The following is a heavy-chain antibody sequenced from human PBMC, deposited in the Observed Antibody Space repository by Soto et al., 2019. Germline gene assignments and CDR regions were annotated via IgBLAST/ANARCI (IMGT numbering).Heavy chain of an antibody. CDR3: ARGGNI. J-gene: IGHJ4*02. Sequence: PSETLSLTCAVYGGSFSGYYWSWIRQPPGKGLEWIWEIYHSGSTNYNPSLKSRVTISVDKSKNQFSLKLSSVTAADTAVYYCARGGNIWGQGTLVTVSS. CDR2: IYHSGST. CDR1: GGSFSGYY. V-gene: IGHV4-34*01. D-gene: IGHD3-10*01.